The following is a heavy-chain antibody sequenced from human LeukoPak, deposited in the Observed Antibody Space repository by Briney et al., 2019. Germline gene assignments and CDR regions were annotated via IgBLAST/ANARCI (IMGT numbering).Heavy chain of an antibody. CDR2: ISSSSYI. CDR3: ARDRQDYDILTGLFRRGGFDY. CDR1: GFTFSSYS. Sequence: GGSLRLSCAASGFTFSSYSMNWVRQAPGKGLEWVSSISSSSYIYYADSVKGRFTISRDNAKNSLYLQMNSLRAEDTAVYYCARDRQDYDILTGLFRRGGFDYWGQGTLVTVSS. V-gene: IGHV3-21*01. J-gene: IGHJ4*02. D-gene: IGHD3-9*01.